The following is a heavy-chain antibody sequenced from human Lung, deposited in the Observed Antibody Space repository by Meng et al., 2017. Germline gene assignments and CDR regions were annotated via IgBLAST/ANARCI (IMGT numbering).Heavy chain of an antibody. CDR2: LSGGGFTT. J-gene: IGHJ4*02. CDR3: AKYSYGLGDYFDN. D-gene: IGHD3-10*01. V-gene: IGHV3-23*01. Sequence: LGRGGGLVEPGGSLDSSLGASGSNFISVAMSWVRRPPGKGREWLAALSGGGFTTYYADSVKGRFTISRHNSKNTLYLQVNSLRAEDTALYYCAKYSYGLGDYFDNWGQGALVTVSS. CDR1: GSNFISVA.